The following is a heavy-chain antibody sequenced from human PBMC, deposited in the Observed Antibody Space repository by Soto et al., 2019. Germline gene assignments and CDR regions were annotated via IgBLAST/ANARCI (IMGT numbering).Heavy chain of an antibody. V-gene: IGHV4-39*07. J-gene: IGHJ4*02. Sequence: PSETLSLTCTVSGGSISSSSYYWNWIRQPPGKGLEWIGEINHSGSTNYYWSLKSRVTISVDTSKNQFSLKLNSVTAADTAVYYCAIETVAGRDYWGQGTLVTVSS. CDR3: AIETVAGRDY. CDR2: INHSGST. D-gene: IGHD6-19*01. CDR1: GGSISSSSYY.